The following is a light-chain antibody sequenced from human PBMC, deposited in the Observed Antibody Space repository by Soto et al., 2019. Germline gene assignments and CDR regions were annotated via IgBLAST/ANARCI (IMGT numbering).Light chain of an antibody. J-gene: IGKJ4*01. Sequence: DIQMTQSPSSVSASVGDRVTITCRASQDINNWLAWYQQKPGKAPNLLIFEASKLQSGVPSRFSGSGSGTDFTLTISSLQPEDFASYYCQQANNFPLTFGGGTKVEI. CDR1: QDINNW. CDR3: QQANNFPLT. V-gene: IGKV1-12*01. CDR2: EAS.